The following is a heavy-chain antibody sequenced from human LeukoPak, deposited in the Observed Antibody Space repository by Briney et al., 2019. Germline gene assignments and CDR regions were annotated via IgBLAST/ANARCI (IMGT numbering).Heavy chain of an antibody. D-gene: IGHD6-19*01. V-gene: IGHV1-18*01. CDR2: ISAYNGDT. Sequence: ASVKVSCKASGYTFTSCGISWVRQAPGQGLEWMGWISAYNGDTNYAQKLQGRVTMTTETSTSTAYMELRSLRSDDTAVYYCARGLQENLAWLQAFSAFDIWGQGAMVTVSS. CDR3: ARGLQENLAWLQAFSAFDI. CDR1: GYTFTSCG. J-gene: IGHJ3*02.